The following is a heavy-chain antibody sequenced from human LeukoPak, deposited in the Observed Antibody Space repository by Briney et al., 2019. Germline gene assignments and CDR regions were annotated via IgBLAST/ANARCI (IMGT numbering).Heavy chain of an antibody. J-gene: IGHJ6*02. CDR2: IRYDGSNK. CDR3: AKDSAYDILTGYYLKGMDV. Sequence: PGGSLRLSCAASGFTFSSYGMHWVRQAPGKGLEWVAFIRYDGSNKYYADSVKGRFTISRDNSKNTLYLQMNSLRAEDTAVYYCAKDSAYDILTGYYLKGMDVWGQGTTVTVSS. D-gene: IGHD3-9*01. V-gene: IGHV3-30*02. CDR1: GFTFSSYG.